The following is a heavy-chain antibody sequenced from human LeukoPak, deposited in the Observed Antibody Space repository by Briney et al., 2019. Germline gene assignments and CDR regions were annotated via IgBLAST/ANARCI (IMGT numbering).Heavy chain of an antibody. CDR3: ATSRGYCSSTSCRDDYYFDY. V-gene: IGHV1-2*02. J-gene: IGHJ4*02. CDR2: INPKSGGT. CDR1: GYTFSGYY. Sequence: GASVKVSCKASGYTFSGYYMHWVRQASGQGLEWMGWINPKSGGTNEAQKFHDRVTMTRDTSIRTAYMEVSRLRSDDTAVYYCATSRGYCSSTSCRDDYYFDYWGQGTLVTVSS. D-gene: IGHD2-2*01.